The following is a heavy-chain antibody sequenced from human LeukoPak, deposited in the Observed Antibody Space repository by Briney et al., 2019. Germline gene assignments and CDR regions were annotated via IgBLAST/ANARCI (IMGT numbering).Heavy chain of an antibody. CDR1: GGSITSSSYY. J-gene: IGHJ4*02. CDR3: ARRIIWFGESD. D-gene: IGHD3-10*01. Sequence: SETLSLTCTVSGGSITSSSYYWGWIRQPPGKGLEWIGSIYYSGSTYYNPSLKSRVTISIDTSKNQFSLKLSSLTAADTAVYYCARRIIWFGESDWGQGTLVTVSS. CDR2: IYYSGST. V-gene: IGHV4-39*01.